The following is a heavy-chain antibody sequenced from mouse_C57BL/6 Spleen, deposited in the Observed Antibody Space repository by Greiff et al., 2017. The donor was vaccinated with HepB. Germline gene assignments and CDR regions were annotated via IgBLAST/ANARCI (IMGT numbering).Heavy chain of an antibody. CDR2: IHPNSGST. CDR1: GYTFTSYW. J-gene: IGHJ4*01. V-gene: IGHV1-64*01. CDR3: ARGEFYYYGSRGYYAMDY. Sequence: VQLQQPGAELVKPGASVKLSCKASGYTFTSYWMHWVKQRPGQGLEWIGMIHPNSGSTNYNEKFKSKATLTVDKSSSTAYMQLSSLTSEDSAVYYCARGEFYYYGSRGYYAMDYWGQGTSVTVSS. D-gene: IGHD1-1*01.